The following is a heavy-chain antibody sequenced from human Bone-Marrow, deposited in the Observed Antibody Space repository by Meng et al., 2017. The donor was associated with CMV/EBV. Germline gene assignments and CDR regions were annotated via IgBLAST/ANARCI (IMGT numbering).Heavy chain of an antibody. Sequence: ASGFTFNAYSMDGVRQAPGKGLEWVSSITSGSKFIHYADSVKGRFTIFRDNAKNSLYLQMNSLRVEDTAVYYCARSRQLLLGNWFDPWGQGTLVTVSS. CDR1: GFTFNAYS. V-gene: IGHV3-21*01. CDR2: ITSGSKFI. CDR3: ARSRQLLLGNWFDP. J-gene: IGHJ5*02. D-gene: IGHD2-2*01.